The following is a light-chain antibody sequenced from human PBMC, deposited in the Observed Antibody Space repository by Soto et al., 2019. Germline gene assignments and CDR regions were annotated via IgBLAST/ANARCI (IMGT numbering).Light chain of an antibody. CDR2: RNN. Sequence: QPVLTHPPSASGTPGQRVTISCSGGTSNIGSNSVYWYQQLPGTAPKLLIDRNNQRPSGVPDRFSGSKSGTSAALAISGLRSEEEADYYCATWDDSLSANYVFGTGTKVTVL. J-gene: IGLJ1*01. CDR1: TSNIGSNS. CDR3: ATWDDSLSANYV. V-gene: IGLV1-47*01.